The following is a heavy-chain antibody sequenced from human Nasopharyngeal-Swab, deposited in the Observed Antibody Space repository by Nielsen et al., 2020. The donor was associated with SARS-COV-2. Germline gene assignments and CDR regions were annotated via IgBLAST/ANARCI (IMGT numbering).Heavy chain of an antibody. J-gene: IGHJ4*01. Sequence: GESLKISCAASGFTFNVYWMSWVRQVPEKELEWVANIKQGASEVYYVDSVKGRFTISRDNAKNSLYLQMNSLRAEDTAVYFCARGRPLGGYYFGYFDYWGHGTLVTVSS. V-gene: IGHV3-7*01. CDR2: IKQGASEV. D-gene: IGHD3-3*01. CDR1: GFTFNVYW. CDR3: ARGRPLGGYYFGYFDY.